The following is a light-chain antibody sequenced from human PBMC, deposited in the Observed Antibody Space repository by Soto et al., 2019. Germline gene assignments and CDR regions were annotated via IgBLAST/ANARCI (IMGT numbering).Light chain of an antibody. J-gene: IGKJ2*01. CDR2: KAI. CDR1: QSISNW. CDR3: QRYNDFQYV. V-gene: IGKV1-5*03. Sequence: DIQMTQSPSTLSASVGERVTITCRASQSISNWLAWYQQKPGKAPKLLIYKAINLQSGVPSRFSGSGSGTEFSLTISGLQPDDFATYYCQRYNDFQYVFGQGTKL.